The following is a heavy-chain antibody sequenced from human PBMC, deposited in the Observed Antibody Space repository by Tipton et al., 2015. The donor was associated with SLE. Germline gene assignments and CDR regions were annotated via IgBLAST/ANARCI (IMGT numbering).Heavy chain of an antibody. CDR1: GYSISSGYY. CDR2: IYHSGST. D-gene: IGHD5-24*01. Sequence: TLSLTCAVSGYSISSGYYWGWIRQPPGKGREWFGSIYHSGSTYFNPSLKSRVTISVDTSKNQFSLKLSSVTAADTAVYYCARPGMAERYFDLWGRGPLVTVSS. CDR3: ARPGMAERYFDL. V-gene: IGHV4-38-2*01. J-gene: IGHJ2*01.